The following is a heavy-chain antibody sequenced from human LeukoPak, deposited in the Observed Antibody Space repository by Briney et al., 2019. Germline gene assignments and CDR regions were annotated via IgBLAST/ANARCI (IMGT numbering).Heavy chain of an antibody. D-gene: IGHD5-12*01. V-gene: IGHV3-23*01. CDR2: IGGSGDNT. J-gene: IGHJ6*03. Sequence: PGGSLRLSCAASGFSFCNYAMTWVRQAPGKGLEWVSSIGGSGDNTYYPDSIKGRFTISRDNSKNTLFLQVNSLRPEDTAVYYCAKNSGHDPYRYYYMDVWGKGTTVTVSS. CDR1: GFSFCNYA. CDR3: AKNSGHDPYRYYYMDV.